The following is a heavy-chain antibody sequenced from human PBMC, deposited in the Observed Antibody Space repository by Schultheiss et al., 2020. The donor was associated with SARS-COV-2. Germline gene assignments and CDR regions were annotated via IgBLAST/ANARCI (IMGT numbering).Heavy chain of an antibody. V-gene: IGHV4-34*01. CDR1: GGSFSGYY. J-gene: IGHJ5*02. CDR3: ARVSRTSWFDP. CDR2: INHSGST. D-gene: IGHD1-7*01. Sequence: SETLSLTCAVYGGSFSGYYWSWIRQPPGKGLEWIGEINHSGSTYYNPSLKTRVTISVDTSRNQFSLKLSSVTAADTAVYYCARVSRTSWFDPWGQGTLVTVSS.